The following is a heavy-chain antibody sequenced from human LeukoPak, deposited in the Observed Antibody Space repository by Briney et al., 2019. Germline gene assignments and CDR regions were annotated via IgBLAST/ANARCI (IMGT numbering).Heavy chain of an antibody. J-gene: IGHJ4*02. CDR2: IYHGGST. Sequence: NHSETLSLTCTVSGYSISSGYYWGWIRQPPGKGLEWIGSIYHGGSTYYNPSLKSRVSMSRDTAKNQFSLNLSSVTAADTAVYYCARVGVTADFDYWGQGTLVTVSS. V-gene: IGHV4-38-2*02. CDR1: GYSISSGYY. CDR3: ARVGVTADFDY. D-gene: IGHD1-26*01.